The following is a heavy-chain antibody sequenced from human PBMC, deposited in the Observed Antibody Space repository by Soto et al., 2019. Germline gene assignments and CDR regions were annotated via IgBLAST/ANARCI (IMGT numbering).Heavy chain of an antibody. V-gene: IGHV4-39*01. CDR2: IYYSGST. Sequence: PSETLSLTCTVSGGSISISSYYWGCIRQPPGKGLEWIGSIYYSGSTYYNPSLKSRVTISVDTSKNQFSLKLSSVTAADTAVYYCARRVVAATGAYYFDYWGQGTLVTVSS. J-gene: IGHJ4*02. CDR3: ARRVVAATGAYYFDY. D-gene: IGHD2-15*01. CDR1: GGSISISSYY.